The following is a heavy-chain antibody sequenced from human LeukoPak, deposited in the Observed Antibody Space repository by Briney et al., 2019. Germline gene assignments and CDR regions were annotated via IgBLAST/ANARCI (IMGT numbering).Heavy chain of an antibody. CDR1: GYSISSGYY. CDR2: IYHSGST. CDR3: ARDSLSLVVVPAALDGWFDP. J-gene: IGHJ5*02. Sequence: KSSETLSLTCTVSGYSISSGYYWGWIRQPPGKGLEWIGSIYHSGSTYYNPSLKSRVTISVDTSKNQFSLELSSVTAADTAVYYCARDSLSLVVVPAALDGWFDPWGQGTLVTVSS. D-gene: IGHD2-2*01. V-gene: IGHV4-38-2*02.